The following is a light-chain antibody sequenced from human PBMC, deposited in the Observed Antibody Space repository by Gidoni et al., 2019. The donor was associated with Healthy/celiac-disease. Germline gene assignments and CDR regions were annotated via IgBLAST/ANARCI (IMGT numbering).Light chain of an antibody. V-gene: IGLV4-69*01. CDR3: QTWGTGIQVV. J-gene: IGLJ2*01. Sequence: QLVLTQSPSASASLGASVKLTCTLSSGHSSYDIAWHQQQPEKGPRYLMKLNSDGSHSKGDGIPDRFSGSSSGAERYLTISSLQSEDEADYYCQTWGTGIQVVFGGGTKLTVL. CDR1: SGHSSYD. CDR2: LNSDGSH.